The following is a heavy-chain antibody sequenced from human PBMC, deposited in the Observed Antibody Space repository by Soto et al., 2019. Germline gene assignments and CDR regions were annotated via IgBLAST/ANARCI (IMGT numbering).Heavy chain of an antibody. J-gene: IGHJ4*02. D-gene: IGHD1-26*01. CDR1: GYSISSGYY. CDR3: ARDTLGGSYDY. V-gene: IGHV4-38-2*02. Sequence: ETLSLTCAVSGYSISSGYYWGWIRQPPGKGLEWIGSIYHSGSTYYNPSLKSRVTISVDTSKNQFSLKLSSVTAADTAVYYCARDTLGGSYDYWGQGTLVTVSS. CDR2: IYHSGST.